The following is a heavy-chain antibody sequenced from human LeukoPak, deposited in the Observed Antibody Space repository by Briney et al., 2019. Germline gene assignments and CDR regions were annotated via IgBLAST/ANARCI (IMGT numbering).Heavy chain of an antibody. J-gene: IGHJ6*02. Sequence: GGSLRLSCAASGFTFSSYWMSWVRQAPGKGPEWVANIEQDGSEIYYVDSVKGRFTISRDNAKNSLYLHMNILRAEDTAVYYCGRDMDVWGQGTTVTVSS. CDR1: GFTFSSYW. CDR2: IEQDGSEI. V-gene: IGHV3-7*04. CDR3: GRDMDV.